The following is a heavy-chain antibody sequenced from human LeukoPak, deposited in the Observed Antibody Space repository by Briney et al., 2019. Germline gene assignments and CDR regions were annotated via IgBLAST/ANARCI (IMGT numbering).Heavy chain of an antibody. CDR2: INHSGST. CDR3: ARQKTSVVVAAGLWYWFDP. D-gene: IGHD2-15*01. Sequence: SETLSLTCAVYGGSFSGYYWSWIRQPPGKGLEWIGEINHSGSTNYNPSLKSRVTISVDTSKNQFSLKLSSVTAADTAVYYCARQKTSVVVAAGLWYWFDPWGQGTLVTVSS. V-gene: IGHV4-34*01. J-gene: IGHJ5*02. CDR1: GGSFSGYY.